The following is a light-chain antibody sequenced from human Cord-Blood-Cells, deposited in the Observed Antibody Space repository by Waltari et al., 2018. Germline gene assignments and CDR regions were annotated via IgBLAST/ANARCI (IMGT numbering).Light chain of an antibody. V-gene: IGKV3-15*01. CDR3: QQYNSWPYT. CDR1: QSVSSN. J-gene: IGKJ2*01. CDR2: GAS. Sequence: EIEMTQSPATLSVSPGERATLSCRASQSVSSNLAWYQQKPGQAPRLLIYGASTRATGIPARFSGSGSGTEFTLTISSLQSEDFAVYYCQQYNSWPYTFGQGTKLEIK.